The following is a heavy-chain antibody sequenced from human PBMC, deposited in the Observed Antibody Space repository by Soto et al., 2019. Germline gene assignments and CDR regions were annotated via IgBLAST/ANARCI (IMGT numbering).Heavy chain of an antibody. D-gene: IGHD3-10*01. Sequence: HPGGSLRLSCAASGFTFSSYALSWVRQAPGKGLEWVSAISGSGGSTYYADSVKGRFTISRDNSKNTLYLQMNSLRAEDTAVYYCAKEYGSGSYYNLELYYYYMDVWGKGTTFTVSS. V-gene: IGHV3-23*01. CDR1: GFTFSSYA. J-gene: IGHJ6*03. CDR3: AKEYGSGSYYNLELYYYYMDV. CDR2: ISGSGGST.